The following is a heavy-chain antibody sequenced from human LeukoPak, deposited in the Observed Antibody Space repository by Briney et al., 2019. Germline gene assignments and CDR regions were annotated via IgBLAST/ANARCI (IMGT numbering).Heavy chain of an antibody. CDR2: ISYDGTNS. Sequence: GGSLRLSCAASGFTFSSYAMHWVRQAPGKGLEWVAVISYDGTNSYYADSVKGRFTISRDNSNNTLYLQMNSLRPEDTAVYYCARRDYDSSGYYGGFDVYWGQGTLVTVSS. V-gene: IGHV3-30-3*01. CDR3: ARRDYDSSGYYGGFDVY. CDR1: GFTFSSYA. D-gene: IGHD3-22*01. J-gene: IGHJ4*02.